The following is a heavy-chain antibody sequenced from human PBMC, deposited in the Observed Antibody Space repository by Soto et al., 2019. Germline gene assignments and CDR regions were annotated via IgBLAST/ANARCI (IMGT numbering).Heavy chain of an antibody. V-gene: IGHV4-59*01. CDR1: GGSISTYY. Sequence: SETLSLTCTVSGGSISTYYLSWVRQLPGKGLEWIGYIHYSGSTYFNPSLKSRVTMSLDMSSNQLSLHLKSVTAADTAVYYCARESAGSHKNNWFDPWGQGTLVTVSS. CDR3: ARESAGSHKNNWFDP. J-gene: IGHJ5*02. CDR2: IHYSGST. D-gene: IGHD3-10*01.